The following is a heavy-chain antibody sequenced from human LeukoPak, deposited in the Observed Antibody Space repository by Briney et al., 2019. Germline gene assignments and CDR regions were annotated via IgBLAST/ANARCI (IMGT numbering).Heavy chain of an antibody. V-gene: IGHV3-74*01. J-gene: IGHJ3*02. CDR2: INSDGSST. CDR3: ATQWRSSNAFDI. CDR1: GFTFSTAW. D-gene: IGHD6-19*01. Sequence: QPGGSLRRSCAASGFTFSTAWMHWVRQAPGKGLVWVSRINSDGSSTIYADSVKGRFTISRDNAKNSLYLQMNSLRAEDTAVYYCATQWRSSNAFDIWGQGTMVTVSS.